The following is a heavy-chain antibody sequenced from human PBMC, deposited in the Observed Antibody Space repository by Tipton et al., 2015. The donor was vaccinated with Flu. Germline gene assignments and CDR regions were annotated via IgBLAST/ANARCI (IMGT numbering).Heavy chain of an antibody. CDR1: GGSISSGSYY. V-gene: IGHV4-61*02. CDR3: ARGRAVAGFRGFDY. Sequence: TLSLTCTVSGGSISSGSYYWSWIRKPAGKGLVWFGRIDTSGSTNYNPSLKGRVTISVDTYKNQFSLKVSSVTAADTAVCYCARGRAVAGFRGFDYWGQGTLGTVSS. J-gene: IGHJ4*02. D-gene: IGHD6-19*01. CDR2: IDTSGST.